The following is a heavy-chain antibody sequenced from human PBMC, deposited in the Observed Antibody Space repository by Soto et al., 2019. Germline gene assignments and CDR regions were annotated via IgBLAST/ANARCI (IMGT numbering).Heavy chain of an antibody. D-gene: IGHD3-10*01. V-gene: IGHV3-7*03. CDR3: ATSTVTKVDDY. J-gene: IGHJ4*02. CDR2: IKQDGSGQ. CDR1: GFTFSHFW. Sequence: VQLEESGGGLVQPGGSLRLSCEASGFTFSHFWMSWVRQAPGKGVEWVANIKQDGSGQKYVDSVKGRFIIARDNAKNSLSLQMNSLRAEDTAVYYCATSTVTKVDDYWGEVARVTVAS.